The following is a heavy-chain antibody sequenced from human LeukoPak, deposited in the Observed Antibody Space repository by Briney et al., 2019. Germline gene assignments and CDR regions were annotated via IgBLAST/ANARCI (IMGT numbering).Heavy chain of an antibody. CDR3: ASKNPRAYYFDY. V-gene: IGHV4-39*01. CDR2: LYHSGFS. Sequence: PSETPSLTCTVSGASVSDSTYSWGWIRQPPGKGLEWIGTLYHSGFSWYNPSLKSRITTSVDTSKNQISLNLSSVTAADTAVYYCASKNPRAYYFDYWGQGILVTVSS. D-gene: IGHD3-10*01. CDR1: GASVSDSTYS. J-gene: IGHJ4*02.